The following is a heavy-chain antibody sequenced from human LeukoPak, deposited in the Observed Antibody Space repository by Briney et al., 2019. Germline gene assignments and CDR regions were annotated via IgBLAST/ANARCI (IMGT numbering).Heavy chain of an antibody. CDR1: GYTFTGYY. CDR3: ARVDLVIGAFDI. J-gene: IGHJ3*02. V-gene: IGHV1-2*02. D-gene: IGHD3-16*02. CDR2: INPNSGGT. Sequence: ASVQVSCQASGYTFTGYYMHWVRPAPGQGLEWMGWINPNSGGTNYAQKFQGRVTMTRDTSISTAYMELSRLRSDDTAVYYCARVDLVIGAFDIWGQGTMVTVSS.